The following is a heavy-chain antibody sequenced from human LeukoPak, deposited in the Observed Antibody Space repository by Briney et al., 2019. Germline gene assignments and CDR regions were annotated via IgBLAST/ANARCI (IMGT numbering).Heavy chain of an antibody. V-gene: IGHV3-74*03. CDR1: GFTFSGFW. CDR3: AREPPIYYGSGSYTFDY. J-gene: IGHJ4*02. CDR2: INSDESSS. D-gene: IGHD3-10*01. Sequence: GGSLRLSCAASGFTFSGFWMHWVRQAPGKGLEWVSRINSDESSSSYADTVKGRFTISRDNAKNTLYLQMNSLRAEDTAVYYCAREPPIYYGSGSYTFDYWGQGTLVTVSS.